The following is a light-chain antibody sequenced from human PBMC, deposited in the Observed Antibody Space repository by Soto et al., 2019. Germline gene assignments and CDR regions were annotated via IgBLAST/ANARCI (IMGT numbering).Light chain of an antibody. Sequence: QSALTQPASVSGSPGQSITISCTGTSSDVGGYNHVSWYQHSPGKAPKLILFAVSDRPSSVSHRFSGSKSGNTASLTISGLQADDEADYYCCSYTSLSTVVFGGGTKLTVL. J-gene: IGLJ2*01. CDR2: AVS. V-gene: IGLV2-14*01. CDR3: CSYTSLSTVV. CDR1: SSDVGGYNH.